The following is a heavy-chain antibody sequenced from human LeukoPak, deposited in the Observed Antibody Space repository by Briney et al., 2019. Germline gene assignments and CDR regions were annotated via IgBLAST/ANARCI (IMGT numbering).Heavy chain of an antibody. CDR3: ARLSITNSLHLYYFDF. V-gene: IGHV5-51*01. CDR1: GYSFSSCW. Sequence: GESLKISCKGSGYSFSSCWIGWVRQMPGKGLEWMGIIYPGDSDTRYSPSFQGQVTISADKSISTAYLQWSSLKASDTALYFCARLSITNSLHLYYFDFWGQGTLVTVSS. D-gene: IGHD1-20*01. J-gene: IGHJ4*02. CDR2: IYPGDSDT.